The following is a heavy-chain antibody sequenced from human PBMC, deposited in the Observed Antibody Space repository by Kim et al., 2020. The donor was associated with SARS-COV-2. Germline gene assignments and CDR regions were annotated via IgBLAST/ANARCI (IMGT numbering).Heavy chain of an antibody. CDR1: GGSFSGYY. CDR3: ARGYYDFWSGYKSYYYYYYMDV. Sequence: SETLSLTCAVYGGSFSGYYWSWIRQPPGKGLEWIGEINHSGSTNYNPSLKSRVTISVDTSKNQFSLKLSSVTAADTAVYYCARGYYDFWSGYKSYYYYYYMDVWGKGTTVTVSS. J-gene: IGHJ6*03. CDR2: INHSGST. D-gene: IGHD3-3*01. V-gene: IGHV4-34*01.